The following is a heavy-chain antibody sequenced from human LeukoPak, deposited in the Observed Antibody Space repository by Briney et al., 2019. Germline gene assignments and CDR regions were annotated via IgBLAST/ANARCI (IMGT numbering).Heavy chain of an antibody. J-gene: IGHJ4*02. CDR3: ARHLGSGWSHYYFDY. Sequence: GVSLQSSCKGSGYGFTSYWIGWARPMRGKGRGWMGIIYPGDSDTRYSPSFQGQVTISADKSISPAYLQWSSLKASDTAMYYCARHLGSGWSHYYFDYWGQGTLVTVSS. D-gene: IGHD6-19*01. V-gene: IGHV5-51*01. CDR1: GYGFTSYW. CDR2: IYPGDSDT.